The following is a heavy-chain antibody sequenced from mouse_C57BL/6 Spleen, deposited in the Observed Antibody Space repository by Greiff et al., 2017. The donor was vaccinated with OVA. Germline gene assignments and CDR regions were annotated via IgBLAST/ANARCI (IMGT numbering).Heavy chain of an antibody. V-gene: IGHV3-8*01. D-gene: IGHD1-1*01. CDR3: ERGYYGSSFYWYFDV. CDR1: GYSITSDY. CDR2: ISYSGST. J-gene: IGHJ1*03. Sequence: EVKLVESGPGLAKPSQTLSLTCSVTGYSITSDYWNWIRKFPGNKLEYMGYISYSGSTYYYPSLQSRISITRDPSKNQYYLQLNSVTTEDTATYYCERGYYGSSFYWYFDVWGTGTTVTVSS.